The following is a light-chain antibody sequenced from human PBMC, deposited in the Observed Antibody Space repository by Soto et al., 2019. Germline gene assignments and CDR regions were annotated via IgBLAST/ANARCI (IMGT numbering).Light chain of an antibody. CDR2: DVS. CDR1: STDVGSYSY. J-gene: IGLJ2*01. Sequence: QSVLTQPRSVSGSPGQSVTISCTGTSTDVGSYSYVSWYQQDPGKAPKLLIYDVSERPSGVPDRFSGSKSDNTASLTISGLQAEDEGDYYCSSYAGSYTFVVFGGGTKLTVL. CDR3: SSYAGSYTFVV. V-gene: IGLV2-11*01.